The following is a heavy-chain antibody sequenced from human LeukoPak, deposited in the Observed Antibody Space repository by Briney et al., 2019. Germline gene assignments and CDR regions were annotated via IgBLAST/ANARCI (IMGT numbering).Heavy chain of an antibody. J-gene: IGHJ4*02. CDR2: IKQDGSEE. V-gene: IGHV3-7*01. CDR3: ARWDSGNYYGIGD. Sequence: GPLRLSCSVSGFSLSMYWMAWVRQAPGKGLEWLANIKQDGSEEYYADSVKGRFTISRDNARNSLYLQMNSLRAEDTALYYCARWDSGNYYGIGDWGQGTLVTVSS. CDR1: GFSLSMYW. D-gene: IGHD1-26*01.